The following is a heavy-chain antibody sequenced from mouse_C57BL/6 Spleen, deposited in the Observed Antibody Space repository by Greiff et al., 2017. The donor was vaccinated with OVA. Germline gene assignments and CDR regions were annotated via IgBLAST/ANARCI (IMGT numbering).Heavy chain of an antibody. V-gene: IGHV1-15*01. Sequence: QVQLKESGAELVRPGASVTLSCKASGYTFTDYEMHWVKQTPVHGLEWIGAIDPETGGTAYNQKFKGKAILTADKSSSTAYMELRSLTSEDSAVYYCTRAGYYGFWDGYAMDYWGQGTSVTVSS. CDR2: IDPETGGT. CDR3: TRAGYYGFWDGYAMDY. D-gene: IGHD1-1*01. J-gene: IGHJ4*01. CDR1: GYTFTDYE.